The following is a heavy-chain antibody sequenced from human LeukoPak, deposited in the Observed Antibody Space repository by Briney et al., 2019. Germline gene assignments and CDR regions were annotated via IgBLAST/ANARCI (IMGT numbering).Heavy chain of an antibody. CDR2: FDPEDGET. CDR3: ATDNTVALDY. J-gene: IGHJ4*02. D-gene: IGHD6-19*01. Sequence: ASVKISCKASGYTFTSYGISWVRQAPGKGLEWMGGFDPEDGETIYAQKFQGRVTMTEDTSTDTAYMELSSLRSEDTAVYYCATDNTVALDYWGQGTLVTVSS. CDR1: GYTFTSYG. V-gene: IGHV1-24*01.